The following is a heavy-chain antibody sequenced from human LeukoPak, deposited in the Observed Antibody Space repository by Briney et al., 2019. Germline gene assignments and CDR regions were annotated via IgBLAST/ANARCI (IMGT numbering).Heavy chain of an antibody. CDR1: GFTFDDYA. D-gene: IGHD2-21*01. J-gene: IGHJ4*02. Sequence: GGSLRLSCAASGFTFDDYAMHWVRQAPGKGLEGVSGISWNSGSIGYADSVKGRFTISRDNAKNSLYLQMNSLRAEDMALYYCAKDMSAYCGGDCPFDYWGQGTLVTVSS. V-gene: IGHV3-9*03. CDR3: AKDMSAYCGGDCPFDY. CDR2: ISWNSGSI.